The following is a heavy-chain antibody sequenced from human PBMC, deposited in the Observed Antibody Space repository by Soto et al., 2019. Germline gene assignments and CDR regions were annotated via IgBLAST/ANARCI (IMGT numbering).Heavy chain of an antibody. CDR1: GFSLSTGGVG. Sequence: QITLKESGPSLVKPTQTLTLTCTFSGFSLSTGGVGVGWIRQPPGKALEWLALIYWDDDKRYSPSLRSRLTVIQDTTKNKVGLTTTIIAPVDTATCYCAHSRGCLDCLQSCSFHCYYALDVWGQGTTVTVSS. J-gene: IGHJ6*02. CDR2: IYWDDDK. CDR3: AHSRGCLDCLQSCSFHCYYALDV. V-gene: IGHV2-5*02. D-gene: IGHD2-21*01.